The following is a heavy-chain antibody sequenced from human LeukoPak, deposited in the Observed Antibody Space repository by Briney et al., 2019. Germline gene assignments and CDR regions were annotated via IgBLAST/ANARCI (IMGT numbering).Heavy chain of an antibody. CDR2: ISGSGGST. D-gene: IGHD5-18*01. CDR3: ANPGGYSYGPLDY. J-gene: IGHJ4*02. V-gene: IGHV3-23*01. CDR1: GFTFSSYA. Sequence: GGSLRLSCAASGFTFSSYAMSWVRQAPGKGLEWVSAISGSGGSTYYADSVKGRFTISRDNSKNTLYLQMNSPRAEDTAVYYCANPGGYSYGPLDYWGQGTLVTVSS.